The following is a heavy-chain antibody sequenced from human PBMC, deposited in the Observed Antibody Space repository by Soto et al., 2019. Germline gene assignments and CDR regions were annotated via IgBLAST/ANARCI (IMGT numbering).Heavy chain of an antibody. V-gene: IGHV1-18*01. J-gene: IGHJ6*02. CDR2: ISAYNGNT. Sequence: SVKVSCKASGYTFASYVISWVRQAPGQGLEWMGWISAYNGNTNYAQKLQGRVTMTTDTSTSTAYMELRSLRSDDAAVYYCARHVWNYAFWGGYYSNSYYNGIDVRGQRTTVTASS. D-gene: IGHD3-3*01. CDR1: GYTFASYV. CDR3: ARHVWNYAFWGGYYSNSYYNGIDV.